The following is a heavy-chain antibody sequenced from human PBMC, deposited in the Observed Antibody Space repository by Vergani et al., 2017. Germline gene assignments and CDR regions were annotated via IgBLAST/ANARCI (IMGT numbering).Heavy chain of an antibody. CDR3: ARDDGGNPSSY. D-gene: IGHD4-23*01. Sequence: EVQLVESGGGLVQPGGSLRLSCAASGFTFSSYEMNWVRQAPGKGLEWVSYISSNGSTIYYADSVKGRFTISRDNAKNSLYLQMNSLRAEDTAVYYCARDDGGNPSSYWGQGTLVTVSS. CDR1: GFTFSSYE. V-gene: IGHV3-48*03. J-gene: IGHJ4*02. CDR2: ISSNGSTI.